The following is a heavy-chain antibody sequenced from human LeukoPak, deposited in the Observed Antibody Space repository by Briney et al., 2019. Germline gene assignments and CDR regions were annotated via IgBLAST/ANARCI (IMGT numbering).Heavy chain of an antibody. Sequence: PSETLSLTCTVSGGSISSYYWSWIRQPPGKGLEWIGYIYYSGSTNYNPSLKSRVTISVDTSKNQFSLKLSSVTAADTAVYYCARQELTGDRDDAFDIWGQGKMVTVSS. CDR3: ARQELTGDRDDAFDI. CDR2: IYYSGST. J-gene: IGHJ3*02. D-gene: IGHD7-27*01. V-gene: IGHV4-59*08. CDR1: GGSISSYY.